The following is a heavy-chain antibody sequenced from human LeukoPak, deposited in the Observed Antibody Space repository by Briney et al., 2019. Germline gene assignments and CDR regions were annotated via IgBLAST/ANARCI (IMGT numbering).Heavy chain of an antibody. J-gene: IGHJ4*02. CDR3: ARDRLRSYYFGY. CDR1: GFTFSSYA. Sequence: GGSLRLSCAASGFTFSSYAMHWVRQAPGKGLEWVAVISYDGSNKYYADSVKGRFTISRDNSKNTLYLQMNSLRADDTAVYYCARDRLRSYYFGYWDQGTLVTVSS. D-gene: IGHD4-17*01. CDR2: ISYDGSNK. V-gene: IGHV3-30-3*01.